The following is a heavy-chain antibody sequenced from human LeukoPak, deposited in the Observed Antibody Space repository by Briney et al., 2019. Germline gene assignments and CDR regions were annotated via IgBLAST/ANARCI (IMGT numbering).Heavy chain of an antibody. J-gene: IGHJ4*02. D-gene: IGHD3-10*01. CDR1: GFTFSSYW. V-gene: IGHV3-7*01. CDR3: AKLAKYFYGSETYYFFEH. CDR2: IKQDGSEK. Sequence: GGSLRLSCAASGFTFSSYWMSWVRQAPGKGLEWVANIKQDGSEKYYVDSVKGRFTISRDNAKNSLHLQMNSLRVEDTAVYYCAKLAKYFYGSETYYFFEHWGQGTPVTASS.